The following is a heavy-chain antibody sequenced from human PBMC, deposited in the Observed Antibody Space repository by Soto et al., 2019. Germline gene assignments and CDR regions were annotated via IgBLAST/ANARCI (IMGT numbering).Heavy chain of an antibody. Sequence: GGSLRLSCAASGFTFSSYEMSWVRQAPGKGLEWVSYISSSGSTIYYADSVKGRFTISRDNAKNSLYLQMNSLRAEDTAVYYCARDCSSASCYDAFDIWGQGTMVTVSS. CDR2: ISSSGSTI. CDR3: ARDCSSASCYDAFDI. V-gene: IGHV3-48*03. CDR1: GFTFSSYE. J-gene: IGHJ3*02. D-gene: IGHD2-2*01.